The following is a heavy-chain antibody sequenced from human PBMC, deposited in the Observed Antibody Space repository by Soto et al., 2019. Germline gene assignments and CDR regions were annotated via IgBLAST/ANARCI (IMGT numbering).Heavy chain of an antibody. V-gene: IGHV3-23*01. CDR2: ISGSGGST. D-gene: IGHD3-22*01. CDR1: GFTFSSYA. J-gene: IGHJ4*02. CDR3: AKASPYYYDSSGYYAPDY. Sequence: PGGSLRLSCAASGFTFSSYAMSWVRQAPGKGLEWVSAISGSGGSTYYADSVKGRFTISRDNSKNTLYLQMNSLRAEDTAVYYCAKASPYYYDSSGYYAPDYWGQGTLVTVSS.